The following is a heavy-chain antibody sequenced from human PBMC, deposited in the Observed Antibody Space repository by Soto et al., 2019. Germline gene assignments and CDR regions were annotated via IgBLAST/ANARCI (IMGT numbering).Heavy chain of an antibody. Sequence: PSETLSLTCTVSGGSISSYYWSWIRQPPGRGLEWFGYIYYSGSTNYNPSLKSRVTISVDTSKNQFSLKLSSVTAADTAVYYCARDNGREQYYDSSGYWYYFDYWGQGTLVTVSS. V-gene: IGHV4-59*01. CDR1: GGSISSYY. D-gene: IGHD3-22*01. CDR3: ARDNGREQYYDSSGYWYYFDY. CDR2: IYYSGST. J-gene: IGHJ4*02.